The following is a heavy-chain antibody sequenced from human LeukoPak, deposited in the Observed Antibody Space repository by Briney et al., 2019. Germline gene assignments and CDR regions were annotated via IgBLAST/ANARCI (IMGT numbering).Heavy chain of an antibody. Sequence: GGSLRLSCAASGFTFSSYWMTWVRQAPGKGLEWVANINRDGSEKNYVDSVKGRFTVSRDNAKNSLYLQMNSLRVEDTAVYYCARDRVWFGESWDYYYMDVWGKGTTVTISS. D-gene: IGHD3-10*01. CDR3: ARDRVWFGESWDYYYMDV. CDR1: GFTFSSYW. J-gene: IGHJ6*03. CDR2: INRDGSEK. V-gene: IGHV3-7*03.